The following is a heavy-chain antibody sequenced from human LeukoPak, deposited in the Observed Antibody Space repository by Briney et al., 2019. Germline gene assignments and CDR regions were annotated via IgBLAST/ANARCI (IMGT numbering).Heavy chain of an antibody. CDR1: GFTFSSYG. Sequence: PGASLQISCAASGFTFSSYGMHWVRQAPGKGLEWVAVIWYDGSNKYYADSVKGRFTISRDNSKNTLYLQMNSLRAEDTAVYYCAKDSGSSGWEDFDYWGQGTLVTVSS. CDR3: AKDSGSSGWEDFDY. J-gene: IGHJ4*02. CDR2: IWYDGSNK. D-gene: IGHD6-19*01. V-gene: IGHV3-33*06.